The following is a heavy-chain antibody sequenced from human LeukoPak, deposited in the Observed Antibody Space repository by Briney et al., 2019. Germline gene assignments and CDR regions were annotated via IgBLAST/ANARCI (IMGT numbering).Heavy chain of an antibody. CDR2: IYYRGRP. V-gene: IGHV4-61*01. CDR3: ARDSHFCSGISCDLGWFDP. Sequence: TLSLTCTVSGGAPCGGLHYCNSVRQPPGNGLEWIGYIYYRGRPTYNPSLKSRVTMSVDTSKIQFSLKLRSVTAADTAVYYCARDSHFCSGISCDLGWFDPWGQGTLVTVSS. D-gene: IGHD2-2*01. J-gene: IGHJ5*02. CDR1: GGAPCGGLHY.